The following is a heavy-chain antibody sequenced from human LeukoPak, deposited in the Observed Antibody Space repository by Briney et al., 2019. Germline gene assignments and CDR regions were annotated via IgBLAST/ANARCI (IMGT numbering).Heavy chain of an antibody. CDR2: IYYSGST. V-gene: IGHV4-39*01. D-gene: IGHD6-19*01. CDR1: GGSISSSSYY. CDR3: ARDLVAGMMGGYYFDY. J-gene: IGHJ4*02. Sequence: PSETLSLTCTVSGGSISSSSYYWGWIRQPPGKGLVWIGSIYYSGSTYYNPSLKSRVTISVATSKNQFSLKLSSVTAADTAVYYCARDLVAGMMGGYYFDYWGQGTLVTVSS.